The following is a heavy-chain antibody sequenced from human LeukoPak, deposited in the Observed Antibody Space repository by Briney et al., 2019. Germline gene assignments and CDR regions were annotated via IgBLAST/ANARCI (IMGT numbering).Heavy chain of an antibody. V-gene: IGHV4-39*01. CDR2: IYYSGST. Sequence: PSETLSLTCTVSGGSISSSYYYWGWIRQPPGKRLEWIGSIYYSGSTYYNPSLKSRVTISVDTSKNQFSLTLSSVTAADTAVYYCARGQRITMVRGVLKYGQAEYFQHWGQGTLVTVSS. CDR1: GGSISSSYYY. D-gene: IGHD3-10*01. J-gene: IGHJ1*01. CDR3: ARGQRITMVRGVLKYGQAEYFQH.